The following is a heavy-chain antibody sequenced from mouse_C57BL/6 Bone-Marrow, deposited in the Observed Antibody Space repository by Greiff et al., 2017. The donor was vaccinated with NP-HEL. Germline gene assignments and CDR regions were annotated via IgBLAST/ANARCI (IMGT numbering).Heavy chain of an antibody. Sequence: EVKVEESGGGLVQPGGSMKLSCAASGFTFSDAWMDWVRQSPEKGLEWVAEIRNKANNHATYYAESVQGRFNISRDDSKSSVYLQMNSLRAEDSGIYYCTGYGNSYYYAMDYWGQGTSVTVSS. CDR3: TGYGNSYYYAMDY. CDR1: GFTFSDAW. V-gene: IGHV6-6*01. CDR2: IRNKANNHAT. D-gene: IGHD2-1*01. J-gene: IGHJ4*01.